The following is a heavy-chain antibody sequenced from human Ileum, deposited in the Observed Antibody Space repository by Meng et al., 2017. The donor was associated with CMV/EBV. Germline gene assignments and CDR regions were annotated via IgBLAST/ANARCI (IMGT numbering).Heavy chain of an antibody. D-gene: IGHD2-2*01. CDR1: GFTFSNAW. Sequence: GGSLRLSCAASGFTFSNAWMSWVRQAPGKGLEWVGRIKSKTDGGTTDYAAPVKGRFTISRDDSKNTLYLQMNSLKTEDTAVYYFTTGYCSRTSCYSYNFDYWGQGTLVTVSS. J-gene: IGHJ4*02. CDR3: TTGYCSRTSCYSYNFDY. V-gene: IGHV3-15*01. CDR2: IKSKTDGGTT.